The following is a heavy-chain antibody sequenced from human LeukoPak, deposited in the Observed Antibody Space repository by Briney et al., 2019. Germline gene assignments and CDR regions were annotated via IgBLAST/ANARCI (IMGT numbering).Heavy chain of an antibody. CDR3: ARVYCSSTSCSNWFDP. CDR1: GASVSSNSAA. J-gene: IGHJ5*02. D-gene: IGHD2-2*01. V-gene: IGHV6-1*01. CDR2: TYYRSKWYN. Sequence: KPSPPLSLTCAISGASVSSNSAAWNWIRQSPSRGLEWLGRTYYRSKWYNDYAVSVKSRITINPDTSKNQFSLQLNSVTPEDTAVYYCARVYCSSTSCSNWFDPWGQGTLVTVSS.